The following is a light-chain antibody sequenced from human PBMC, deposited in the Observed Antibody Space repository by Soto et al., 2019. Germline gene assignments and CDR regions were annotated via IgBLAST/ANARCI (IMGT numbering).Light chain of an antibody. CDR2: AAS. CDR3: QQYNGYWT. Sequence: IQLTQSPSSLSASVGDRVTITCRASQGISSYLTWYQQKPGKAPKLLIYAASTLHSGVPSKFSGSGSGTEFTLTISSLQPDDFATYYCQQYNGYWTFGQGTKVDIK. J-gene: IGKJ1*01. V-gene: IGKV1-9*01. CDR1: QGISSY.